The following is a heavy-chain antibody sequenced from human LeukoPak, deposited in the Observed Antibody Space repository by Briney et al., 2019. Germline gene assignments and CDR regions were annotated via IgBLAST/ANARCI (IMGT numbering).Heavy chain of an antibody. J-gene: IGHJ4*02. Sequence: SETLSLTCTVSGGSISSSTYFWGRIRQPPGKGLEWIGSIYYSGSTYYNPSLKSRVTISIDTSKNQFSLNLSSVTAADTAVYYCARRTRTVDFDYWGQGTLVTVSS. V-gene: IGHV4-39*07. CDR1: GGSISSSTYF. CDR3: ARRTRTVDFDY. CDR2: IYYSGST. D-gene: IGHD4-23*01.